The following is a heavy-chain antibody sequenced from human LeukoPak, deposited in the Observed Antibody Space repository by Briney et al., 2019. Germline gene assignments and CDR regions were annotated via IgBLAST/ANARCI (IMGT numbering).Heavy chain of an antibody. J-gene: IGHJ6*02. CDR2: IYYSGST. V-gene: IGHV4-59*12. CDR1: GGSISSYY. D-gene: IGHD2-2*02. Sequence: SETLSLTCAVSGGSISSYYWSWIRQLPGKGLEWIGYIYYSGSTNYNPSLKSRVTISVDTSKNQFSLKLSSVTAADTAVYYCASRTGYSYYYYYGMDVWGQGTTVTVSS. CDR3: ASRTGYSYYYYYGMDV.